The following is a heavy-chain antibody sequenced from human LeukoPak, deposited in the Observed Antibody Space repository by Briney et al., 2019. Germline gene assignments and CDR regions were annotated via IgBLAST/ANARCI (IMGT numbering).Heavy chain of an antibody. J-gene: IGHJ4*02. D-gene: IGHD3-22*01. V-gene: IGHV1-8*01. CDR2: VNPNSGNT. CDR1: GYTFTSYD. Sequence: ASVKVSCKTSGYTFTSYDLNWVRQATGQGLEWMGWVNPNSGNTGYAQKFQGRVTMAMDPSISTAYMELSSLRSEDTAVYYCARRSDDYDSSAYYHWGQGTLVTVSS. CDR3: ARRSDDYDSSAYYH.